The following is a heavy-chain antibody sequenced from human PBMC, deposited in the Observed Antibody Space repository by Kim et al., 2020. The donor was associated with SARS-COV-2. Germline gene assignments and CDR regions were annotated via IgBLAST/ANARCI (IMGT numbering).Heavy chain of an antibody. D-gene: IGHD5-12*01. CDR2: IYYSGST. V-gene: IGHV4-59*08. CDR3: ARLGIVATTNYYYYGMDV. J-gene: IGHJ6*02. CDR1: GGSISSYY. Sequence: SETLSLTCTVSGGSISSYYWSWIRQPPGKGLEWIGYIYYSGSTNYNPSLKSRVTISVDTSKNQFSLKLSSVTAADTAVYYCARLGIVATTNYYYYGMDVWGQGTTVTVSS.